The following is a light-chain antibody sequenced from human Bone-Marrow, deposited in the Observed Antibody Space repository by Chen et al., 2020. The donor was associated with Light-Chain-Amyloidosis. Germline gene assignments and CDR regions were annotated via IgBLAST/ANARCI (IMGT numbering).Light chain of an antibody. CDR3: QVWDRSSDRPV. Sequence: SYVLPPPSSVSVAPGPTATIACGGNNIGSTSVHWYQQPPGQAPLLVVYDDSDRPSGIPERLYGSNAGNTATLTISRVEAGDEADYYCQVWDRSSDRPVFGGGTKLTVL. J-gene: IGLJ3*02. V-gene: IGLV3-21*02. CDR2: DDS. CDR1: NIGSTS.